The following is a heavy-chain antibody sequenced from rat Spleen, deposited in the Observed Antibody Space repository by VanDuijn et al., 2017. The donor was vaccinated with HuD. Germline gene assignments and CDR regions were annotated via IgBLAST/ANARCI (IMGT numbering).Heavy chain of an antibody. CDR2: MSYDGSST. CDR3: TTGDSPRNWFAY. V-gene: IGHV5-20*01. D-gene: IGHD3-1*01. J-gene: IGHJ3*01. CDR1: GFTFSDYY. Sequence: EVQLVESDGGLVQPGRSLKLSCAASGFTFSDYYMAWVRQAPTKGLEWVATMSYDGSSTYYRVSVKGRFTISRDNAKNTLYLQMDSLSSDDTATYYCTTGDSPRNWFAYWGQGTLVTVSS.